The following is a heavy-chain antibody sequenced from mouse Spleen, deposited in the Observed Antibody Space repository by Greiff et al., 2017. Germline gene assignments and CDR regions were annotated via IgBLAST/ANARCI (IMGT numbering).Heavy chain of an antibody. CDR2: IYPGNSDT. D-gene: IGHD2-1*01. V-gene: IGHV1-5*01. CDR1: GYTFTSYW. J-gene: IGHJ4*01. CDR3: THGNYLFYAMDY. Sequence: EVQLQQSGTVLARPGASVKMSCKTSGYTFTSYWMHWVKQRPGQGLEWIGAIYPGNSDTSYNQKFKGKAKLTAVTSASTAYMELSSLTNEDSAVYYCTHGNYLFYAMDYWGQGTSVTVSS.